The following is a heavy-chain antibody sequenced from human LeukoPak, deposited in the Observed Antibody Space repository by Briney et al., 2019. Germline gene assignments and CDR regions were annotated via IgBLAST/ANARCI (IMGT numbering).Heavy chain of an antibody. Sequence: GWSVRLSCAASGFTLSTYWMHWVREGPGKGLVWVSRINLDGSVTNYADSVKGRFNISRDNAKNTLYLQMSSLRVEDTAVYYCARGGYCSGGSCDPDNWFDPWGQGTLVTVSS. D-gene: IGHD2-15*01. CDR1: GFTLSTYW. V-gene: IGHV3-74*01. CDR3: ARGGYCSGGSCDPDNWFDP. J-gene: IGHJ5*02. CDR2: INLDGSVT.